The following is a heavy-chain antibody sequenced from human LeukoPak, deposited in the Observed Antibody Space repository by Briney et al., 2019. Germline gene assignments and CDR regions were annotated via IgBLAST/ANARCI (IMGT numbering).Heavy chain of an antibody. V-gene: IGHV3-15*04. D-gene: IGHD3-10*01. CDR2: IESKTDGGTT. CDR3: TTYGSGRKFDY. Sequence: GGSLRLSCGASGFSFSDAWMSWVRQIPGKGLEWVGRIESKTDGGTTDYAAPVKGRFTISRDDSTNTLYLQMNSLKSEDTAVYYCTTYGSGRKFDYWGQGILVTVSS. CDR1: GFSFSDAW. J-gene: IGHJ4*02.